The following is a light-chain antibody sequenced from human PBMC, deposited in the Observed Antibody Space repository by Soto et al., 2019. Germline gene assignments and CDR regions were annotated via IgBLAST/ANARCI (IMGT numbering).Light chain of an antibody. J-gene: IGKJ5*01. V-gene: IGKV1-5*03. CDR1: QSISNW. CDR2: KAS. CDR3: QHYNSYSIT. Sequence: DIQMTQSPSTLSASVGDRVTITCRASQSISNWLAWYQQKPGKAPKLLIYKASSLESGVPSRFSGSGSGTEFTLTISSLQPDDFATYYCQHYNSYSITFGPGTRLDIK.